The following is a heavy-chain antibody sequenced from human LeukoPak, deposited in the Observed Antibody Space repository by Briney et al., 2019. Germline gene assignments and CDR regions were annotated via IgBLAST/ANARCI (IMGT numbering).Heavy chain of an antibody. CDR2: ISAGGDTT. J-gene: IGHJ4*02. D-gene: IGHD6-25*01. Sequence: PGGSLRLSCAASGFTFSSYAMSWVRQAPGEGLEWASGISAGGDTTYTADSVRGRFTISRDNSNNTLYLQMNILTAEDTAVYYCAAISYSGTWPVGYWGQGIPVTVTA. V-gene: IGHV3-23*01. CDR3: AAISYSGTWPVGY. CDR1: GFTFSSYA.